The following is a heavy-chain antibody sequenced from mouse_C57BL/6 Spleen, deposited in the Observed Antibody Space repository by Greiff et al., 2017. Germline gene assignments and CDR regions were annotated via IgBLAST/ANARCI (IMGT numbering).Heavy chain of an antibody. CDR3: ARRDYPYYFDY. J-gene: IGHJ2*01. D-gene: IGHD2-4*01. CDR2: ISGGGGNT. V-gene: IGHV5-9*01. Sequence: DVQLQESGGGLVKPGGSLKLSCAASGFTFSSYTMSWVRQTPEKRLEWVATISGGGGNTYYPDSVKGRFTISRDNAKNTLYLQMSSLRSEDTALYYCARRDYPYYFDYWGQGTTLTVSS. CDR1: GFTFSSYT.